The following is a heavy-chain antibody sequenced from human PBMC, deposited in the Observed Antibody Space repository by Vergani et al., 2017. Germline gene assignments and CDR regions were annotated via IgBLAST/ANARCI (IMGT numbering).Heavy chain of an antibody. Sequence: EVQLVESGGGLVKPGGSLRLSCAASGFTFSSYSMNWVRQAPGKGLEWVSSISSSSSYIYYADSVKGRFTISRDNAKNSLYLQMNSLRAEDTAVYYCASSGYCSSTSCDTYYYYYYDMDVWGKGTTVTVSS. CDR3: ASSGYCSSTSCDTYYYYYYDMDV. J-gene: IGHJ6*03. CDR1: GFTFSSYS. V-gene: IGHV3-21*01. CDR2: ISSSSSYI. D-gene: IGHD2-2*02.